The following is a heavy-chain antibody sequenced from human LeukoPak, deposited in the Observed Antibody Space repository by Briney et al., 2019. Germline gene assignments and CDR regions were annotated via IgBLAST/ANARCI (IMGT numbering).Heavy chain of an antibody. D-gene: IGHD2-15*01. J-gene: IGHJ6*03. CDR2: ISESGAST. V-gene: IGHV3-23*01. CDR3: ARVLRYCSGGNCYSGGLGYMDV. Sequence: GGSLRLSCSVSAFTFNTFDNFAMNWVRQAPGKGLEWVAAISESGASTYYAASVNGRFTISRDISKNTLYLQMNSLRAEDTAVYYCARVLRYCSGGNCYSGGLGYMDVWGKGTTVTISS. CDR1: AFTFNTFDNFA.